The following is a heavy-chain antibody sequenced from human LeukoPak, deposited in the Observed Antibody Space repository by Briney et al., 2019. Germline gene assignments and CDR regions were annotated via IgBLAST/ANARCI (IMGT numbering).Heavy chain of an antibody. CDR3: ARGPKIAVAGVHFDY. D-gene: IGHD6-19*01. CDR2: ISYDGSNK. J-gene: IGHJ4*02. Sequence: HPGRSLRLSCAASGFTFSSYAMHWVRQAPGKGLEWVAVISYDGSNKYYADSVKGRFTISRDNSKNTLYLQMNSLRAEDTAVYYCARGPKIAVAGVHFDYWGQGTLVTVSS. V-gene: IGHV3-30-3*01. CDR1: GFTFSSYA.